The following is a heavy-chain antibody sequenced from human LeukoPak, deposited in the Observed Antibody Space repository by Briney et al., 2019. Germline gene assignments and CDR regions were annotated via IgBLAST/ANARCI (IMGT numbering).Heavy chain of an antibody. V-gene: IGHV1-18*01. CDR1: GGTFSSYA. CDR3: ARDEGWLVNHSPDY. CDR2: ISAYNGNT. D-gene: IGHD6-19*01. J-gene: IGHJ4*02. Sequence: GASVKVSCKASGGTFSSYAISWVRQAPGQGLEWMGWISAYNGNTNYAQKLQGRVTMTTDTSTSTAYMELRSLRSDDTAVYYCARDEGWLVNHSPDYWGQGTLVTVSS.